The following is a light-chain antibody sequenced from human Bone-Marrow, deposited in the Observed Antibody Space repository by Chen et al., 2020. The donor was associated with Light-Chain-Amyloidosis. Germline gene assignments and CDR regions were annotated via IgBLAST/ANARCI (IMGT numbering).Light chain of an antibody. V-gene: IGKV2-28*01. Sequence: DIVMTQSPLSLPVTPGEPASISCRSSQSLLDSNGYNYLDWYLQKPGESPPLLIYLGSNRASGVPDRFSGSGSGTYFTLKISRVEAEDVGVYYCMQPLQTPRTFGQGTKVEIK. J-gene: IGKJ1*01. CDR3: MQPLQTPRT. CDR2: LGS. CDR1: QSLLDSNGYNY.